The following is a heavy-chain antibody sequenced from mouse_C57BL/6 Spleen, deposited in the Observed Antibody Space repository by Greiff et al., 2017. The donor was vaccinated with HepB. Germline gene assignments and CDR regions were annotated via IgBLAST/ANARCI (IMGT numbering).Heavy chain of an antibody. CDR3: AILLLRSYAMDY. D-gene: IGHD1-1*01. J-gene: IGHJ4*01. CDR1: GYTFTDYY. V-gene: IGHV1-26*01. CDR2: INPNNGGT. Sequence: EVQLQQSGPELVKPGASVKISCKASGYTFTDYYMNWVKQSHGKSLEWIGDINPNNGGTSYNQKFKGKATLTVDKSSSTAYMELRSLTSEDSAVYYCAILLLRSYAMDYWGQGTSVTVSS.